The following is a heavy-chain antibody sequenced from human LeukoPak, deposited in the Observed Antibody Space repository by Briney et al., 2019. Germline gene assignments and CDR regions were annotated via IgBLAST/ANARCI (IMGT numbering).Heavy chain of an antibody. J-gene: IGHJ4*02. V-gene: IGHV3-21*01. CDR2: ISSSSSYI. CDR1: GFTFSSYS. CDR3: ACDSLGPDIVVVPAAS. D-gene: IGHD2-2*01. Sequence: GGSLRLSCAASGFTFSSYSMNWVRQAPGKGLEWVSSISSSSSYIYYADSVKGRFTISRDNAKNSLYLQMNSLRAEDTAVYYCACDSLGPDIVVVPAASWGQGTLVTVSS.